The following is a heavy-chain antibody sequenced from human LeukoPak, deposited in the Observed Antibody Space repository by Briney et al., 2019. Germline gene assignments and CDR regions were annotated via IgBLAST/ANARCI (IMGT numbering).Heavy chain of an antibody. V-gene: IGHV3-23*01. D-gene: IGHD2-2*01. Sequence: GGSLRLSCAASGFTFSSYAMSWVRQAPGKGLEWVSSISRSGDPTYYADSVKGRFTTYRDTSKSTLYLQMNSLRAEDTAVYYCAKLAIPAAIFSNWFDSWGQGTLVTVSS. J-gene: IGHJ5*01. CDR1: GFTFSSYA. CDR3: AKLAIPAAIFSNWFDS. CDR2: ISRSGDPT.